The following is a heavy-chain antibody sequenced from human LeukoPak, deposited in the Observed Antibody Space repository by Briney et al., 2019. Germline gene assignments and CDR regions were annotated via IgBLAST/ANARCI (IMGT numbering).Heavy chain of an antibody. J-gene: IGHJ4*02. CDR2: ISSSSSTI. V-gene: IGHV3-48*01. CDR1: GFTFSSYS. Sequence: PGRSLRLSCAASGFTFSSYSMNWVRQAPGKGLEWVSYISSSSSTIYYADSVKGRFTISRDNAKNSLYLQMNSLRAEDTAVYYCARDGTLWFGGFDYWGQGTLVTVSS. CDR3: ARDGTLWFGGFDY. D-gene: IGHD3-10*01.